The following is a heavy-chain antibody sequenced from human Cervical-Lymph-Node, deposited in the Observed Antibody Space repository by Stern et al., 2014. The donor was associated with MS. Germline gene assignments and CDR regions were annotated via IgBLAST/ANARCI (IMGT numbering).Heavy chain of an antibody. D-gene: IGHD3-22*01. CDR2: ISGSGGST. Sequence: VQLVQSGGGLVQPGGSLRLSCAASGFTFSSYAMSWVRQAPGKGLEWVSAISGSGGSTSDADSVKGRFTISRDNSKNSLYLQMNSLRAEDTAVYYCAKPYYDSSGYYAFDYWGQGTLVTVSS. CDR1: GFTFSSYA. CDR3: AKPYYDSSGYYAFDY. J-gene: IGHJ4*02. V-gene: IGHV3-23*04.